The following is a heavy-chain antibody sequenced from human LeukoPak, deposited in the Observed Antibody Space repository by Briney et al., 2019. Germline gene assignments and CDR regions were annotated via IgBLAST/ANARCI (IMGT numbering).Heavy chain of an antibody. CDR1: GGSISSSSYY. CDR3: ARLYFGSGRPFDY. J-gene: IGHJ4*02. Sequence: SETLSLTCTVSGGSISSSSYYWGWIRQPPGKGLEWIGSIYYSGSTYSNPSLKSRVTISVDTSKNQFSLKLSSVTAADTAVYYRARLYFGSGRPFDYWGQGTLVTVSS. V-gene: IGHV4-39*01. CDR2: IYYSGST. D-gene: IGHD3-10*01.